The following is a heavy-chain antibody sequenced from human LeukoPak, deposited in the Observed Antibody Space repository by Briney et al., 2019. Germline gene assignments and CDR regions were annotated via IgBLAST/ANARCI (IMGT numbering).Heavy chain of an antibody. Sequence: GGSLRLSCSASGFTFSSHAMHWVRQAPGEELEYISGVTSDGGTTYHADSVKGRFTISRDNSKNTLYLQMSSLRVEDTAVYYCVKVSSTVGATYFDYWGQGTLVTVSS. V-gene: IGHV3-64D*06. CDR2: VTSDGGTT. CDR3: VKVSSTVGATYFDY. D-gene: IGHD1-26*01. CDR1: GFTFSSHA. J-gene: IGHJ4*02.